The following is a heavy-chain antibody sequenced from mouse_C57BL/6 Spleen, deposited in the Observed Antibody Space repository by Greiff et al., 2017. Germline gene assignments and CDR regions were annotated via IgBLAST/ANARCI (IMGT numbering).Heavy chain of an antibody. CDR3: ARRGDWGYYFDY. Sequence: VQLQQSGPELVKPGDSVKISCKASGYSFTGYFMNWVMQSHGKSLEWIGRINPYNGDTFYNQKFKGKATLTVDKSSSTAHMELRSLTSEDSAVYYCARRGDWGYYFDYWGQGTTLTVSS. D-gene: IGHD4-1*01. CDR2: INPYNGDT. J-gene: IGHJ2*01. CDR1: GYSFTGYF. V-gene: IGHV1-20*01.